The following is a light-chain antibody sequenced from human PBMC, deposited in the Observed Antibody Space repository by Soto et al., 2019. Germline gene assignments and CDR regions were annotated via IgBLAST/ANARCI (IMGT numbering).Light chain of an antibody. V-gene: IGKV1-39*01. CDR2: SAS. Sequence: DIQMTQSPSSLSASVGDRVTITCRASQSISSYLNWYQQIPGKAPNLLIYSASSLQRGVPSRFSGSGYGTDFTLTISSLQPEDFASYYGQQSHSTPLTFGQGTKLEIK. CDR1: QSISSY. CDR3: QQSHSTPLT. J-gene: IGKJ2*01.